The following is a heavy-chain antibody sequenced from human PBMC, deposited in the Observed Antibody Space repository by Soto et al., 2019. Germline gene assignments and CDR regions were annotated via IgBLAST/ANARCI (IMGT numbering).Heavy chain of an antibody. Sequence: GASVKVSCKASGYTFTSYGISWVRQAPGQGLEWMGWISAYNGNTNYAQKLQGRVTMTTDTSTSTAYMELRSLRSDDTAVYYCARVLRSYYYYCMDVWGQGTTVTVSS. D-gene: IGHD5-12*01. CDR1: GYTFTSYG. V-gene: IGHV1-18*01. CDR2: ISAYNGNT. CDR3: ARVLRSYYYYCMDV. J-gene: IGHJ6*02.